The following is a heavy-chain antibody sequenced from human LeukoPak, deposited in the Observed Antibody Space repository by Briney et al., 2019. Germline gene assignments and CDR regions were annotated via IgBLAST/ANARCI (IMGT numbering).Heavy chain of an antibody. CDR2: ISSSSSYI. CDR1: GFTFSSYS. Sequence: TPGGSLRLSCAASGFTFSSYSMNWVRQAPGKGLEWVSSISSSSSYIYYADSVKGRFTISRDNAKNSLYLQMNSLRAEDTALYYCARSIAARLVLGAFDIWGQGTMVTVSS. V-gene: IGHV3-21*04. CDR3: ARSIAARLVLGAFDI. D-gene: IGHD6-6*01. J-gene: IGHJ3*02.